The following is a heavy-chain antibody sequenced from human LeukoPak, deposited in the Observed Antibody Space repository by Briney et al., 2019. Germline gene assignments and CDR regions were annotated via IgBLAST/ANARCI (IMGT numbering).Heavy chain of an antibody. D-gene: IGHD6-19*01. CDR3: ARASSGWSHFDY. CDR1: GGSISSGSYY. V-gene: IGHV4-61*02. J-gene: IGHJ4*02. Sequence: SETLSLTCTVSGGSISSGSYYWSWIRQPAGKGLEWIWRIYTSRSTNYNPSLKSRVTISVDTSKNQFSLKLSSVTAADTAVYYCARASSGWSHFDYWGQGTLVSVSS. CDR2: IYTSRST.